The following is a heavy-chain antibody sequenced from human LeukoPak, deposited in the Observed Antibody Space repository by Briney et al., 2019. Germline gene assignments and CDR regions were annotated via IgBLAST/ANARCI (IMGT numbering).Heavy chain of an antibody. J-gene: IGHJ4*02. CDR1: GFTFSSYS. CDR3: ARDTDYSNY. V-gene: IGHV3-21*01. D-gene: IGHD4-11*01. Sequence: PGGSLRLSCAASGFTFSSYSMNWVRQAPGKGLEWVSSICSSSSYIYYADSVKGRFTISRDNAKNSLYLQMNSLRAEDTAVYYCARDTDYSNYWGQGTLVTVSS. CDR2: ICSSSSYI.